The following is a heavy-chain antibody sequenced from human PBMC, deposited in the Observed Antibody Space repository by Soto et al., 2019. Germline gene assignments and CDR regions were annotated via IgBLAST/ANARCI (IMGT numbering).Heavy chain of an antibody. CDR3: ASWAGRSSTSFFSGPFDY. V-gene: IGHV3-30*03. D-gene: IGHD2-2*01. CDR2: ISYDGSNK. CDR1: GFTFNNHG. Sequence: QVQLMESGGSVVQPGGSLRLSCAASGFTFNNHGMHWVRQAPGKGLEWVAVISYDGSNKYYADSMRGRLTISRDNSKNTLYLQMHSLRPEDTAVYYCASWAGRSSTSFFSGPFDYWGQGTLVTASS. J-gene: IGHJ4*02.